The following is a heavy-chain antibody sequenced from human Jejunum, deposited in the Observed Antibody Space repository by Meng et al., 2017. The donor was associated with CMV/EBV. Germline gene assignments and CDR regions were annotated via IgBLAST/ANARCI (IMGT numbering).Heavy chain of an antibody. CDR3: AKGGSGSYPTYGMDV. CDR2: IRFDGSYN. CDR1: GFTFSNYG. V-gene: IGHV3-30*02. Sequence: GFTFSNYGMHWVVQAPGKGLEWVAFIRFDGSYNYYADSVKGRFTISRDNSKNTLYLQMNSLRAEDTAVYYCAKGGSGSYPTYGMDVWGQGTTVTVSS. D-gene: IGHD1-26*01. J-gene: IGHJ6*02.